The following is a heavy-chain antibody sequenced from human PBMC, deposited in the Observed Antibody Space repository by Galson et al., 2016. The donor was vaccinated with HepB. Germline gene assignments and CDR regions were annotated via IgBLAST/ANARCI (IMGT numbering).Heavy chain of an antibody. CDR3: ARDFWSGCHDSYYYGMDV. V-gene: IGHV4-4*07. CDR2: ISGSENT. D-gene: IGHD3-3*01. CDR1: GVSISSFH. J-gene: IGHJ6*04. Sequence: SETLSLTCNVSGVSISSFHWSWIRQPAGRGLEWIGRISGSENTKYNPSLNSRVTMSIDTSNNQFSLKLHSVTAADTAVYYCARDFWSGCHDSYYYGMDVWGEGTTVIVSS.